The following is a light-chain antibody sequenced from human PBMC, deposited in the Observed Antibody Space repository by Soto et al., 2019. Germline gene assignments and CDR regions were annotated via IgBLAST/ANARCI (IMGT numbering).Light chain of an antibody. CDR2: GAS. Sequence: EIVMTQSPATLSVSPGERATLFCRASQSVSSNLAWYQQKPGQAPRLLIYGASTRATGIPARFSGSGSGTEFTLTISSLQSEDFAVYSCQQYSNWPFTFGPGT. CDR1: QSVSSN. V-gene: IGKV3-15*01. CDR3: QQYSNWPFT. J-gene: IGKJ3*01.